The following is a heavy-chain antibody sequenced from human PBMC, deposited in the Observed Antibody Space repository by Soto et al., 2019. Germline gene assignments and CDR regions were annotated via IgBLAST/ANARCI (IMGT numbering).Heavy chain of an antibody. CDR2: ISTAHRDI. D-gene: IGHD3-10*01. Sequence: QVQLVQSGAEVKKPGASVRVSCKASGYTFTNYGISWVRQAPGQGLEWMGWISTAHRDIGYAQKCQGRATMTTDTATNTAYLEVRNLGSDDTAVYYCARDLAYIREYWGQGTLVTVSS. CDR3: ARDLAYIREY. V-gene: IGHV1-18*04. CDR1: GYTFTNYG. J-gene: IGHJ4*02.